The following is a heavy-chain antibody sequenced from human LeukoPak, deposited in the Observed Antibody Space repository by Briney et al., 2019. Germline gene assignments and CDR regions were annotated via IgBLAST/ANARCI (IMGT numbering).Heavy chain of an antibody. CDR3: AGTTLDAFDI. CDR1: GYSISSGYY. J-gene: IGHJ3*02. CDR2: IYHSGST. D-gene: IGHD1-1*01. Sequence: PSETLSLTCAVSGYSISSGYYWGWIRQPPGKGLEWIGSIYHSGSTYYNPSLKSRVTISVGTSKNQFSLKLSSVTAADTAVYYCAGTTLDAFDIWGQGTMVTVSS. V-gene: IGHV4-38-2*01.